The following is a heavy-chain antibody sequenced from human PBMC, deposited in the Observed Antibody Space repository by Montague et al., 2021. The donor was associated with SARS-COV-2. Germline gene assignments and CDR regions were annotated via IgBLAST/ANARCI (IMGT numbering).Heavy chain of an antibody. CDR3: VRAGGFHNRPPV. V-gene: IGHV4-59*12. J-gene: IGHJ4*02. CDR1: GGSISSYY. D-gene: IGHD4-23*01. CDR2: IYQGAST. Sequence: SETLSLTCTVSGGSISSYYWTWIRQPPGKGLEWIGEIYQGASTNYNPSLKSRVTMSVDRSKNQVSLELYSVTAADTALYYCVRAGGFHNRPPVWGQGALVIVSS.